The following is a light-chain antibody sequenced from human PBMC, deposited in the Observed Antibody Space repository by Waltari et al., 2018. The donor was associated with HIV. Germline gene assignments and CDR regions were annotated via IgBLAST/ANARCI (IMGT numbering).Light chain of an antibody. CDR1: NIGSKS. Sequence: SYVLTQPPSVSVAPGKTARITCGGNNIGSKSVHWYQQKPGQAPVLVIYYDSDRPSGSPEIFAGSNSGNTATLTIIRVEAGDEADYYCQVWDSSSDHLYVFGTGTKVTVL. CDR2: YDS. J-gene: IGLJ1*01. V-gene: IGLV3-21*04. CDR3: QVWDSSSDHLYV.